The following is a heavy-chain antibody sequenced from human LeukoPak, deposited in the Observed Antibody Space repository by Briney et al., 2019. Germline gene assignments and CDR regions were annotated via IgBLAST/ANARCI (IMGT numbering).Heavy chain of an antibody. CDR1: GFTFSSYA. CDR2: ISYDGSNK. V-gene: IGHV3-30*04. CDR3: AREVRGVIMGYFDY. J-gene: IGHJ4*02. Sequence: GGSLRLSCAASGFTFSSYAMHWVRQAPGEGLEWVAVISYDGSNKYYADSVKGRFTISRDNSKNTLYLQMNSLRAEDTAVYYCAREVRGVIMGYFDYWGQGTLVTVSS. D-gene: IGHD3-10*01.